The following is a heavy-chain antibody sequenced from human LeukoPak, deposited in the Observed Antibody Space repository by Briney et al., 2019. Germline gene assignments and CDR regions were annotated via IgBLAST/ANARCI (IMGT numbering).Heavy chain of an antibody. V-gene: IGHV3-30*18. CDR1: GFTFSSYG. CDR2: ISYDGSNK. CDR3: AKGGQLGPFDY. Sequence: GGSLRLSCAASGFTFSSYGMHWVCQAPGKGLEWVAVISYDGSNKYYADSVKGRFTISRDNSKNTLYLQMNSLRAEDTAVYYCAKGGQLGPFDYWGQGTLVTVSS. J-gene: IGHJ4*02. D-gene: IGHD5-18*01.